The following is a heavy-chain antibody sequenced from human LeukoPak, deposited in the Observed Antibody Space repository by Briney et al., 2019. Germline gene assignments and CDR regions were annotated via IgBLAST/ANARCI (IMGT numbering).Heavy chain of an antibody. J-gene: IGHJ4*02. CDR3: ARRRGEL. CDR2: LNQDGSEK. Sequence: TGGSLRLSCATSGFTFNNFWMSFFRQAPGKGPERMAILNQDGSEKYYVDSVKGLFTTSRDNARNSLFLQMNSLRAEDTAVYYCARRRGELWGQGTLVTVSS. V-gene: IGHV3-7*04. D-gene: IGHD2-21*01. CDR1: GFTFNNFW.